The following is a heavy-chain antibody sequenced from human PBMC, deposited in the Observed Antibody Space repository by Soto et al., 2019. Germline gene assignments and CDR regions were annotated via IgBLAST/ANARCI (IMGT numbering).Heavy chain of an antibody. CDR3: ARGRLRSSGGDFDS. J-gene: IGHJ4*02. Sequence: EVHLAESGGGLVQPAGSLRVSCTASGFTFRNYWMTWVRQAPGKGLEWVANINQNEGEKYYVDSVKGRFTISRDNAYTSLYLEMDNLRNAESAVYFCARGRLRSSGGDFDSCGQGTLVSVSS. CDR1: GFTFRNYW. CDR2: INQNEGEK. D-gene: IGHD3-16*01. V-gene: IGHV3-7*01.